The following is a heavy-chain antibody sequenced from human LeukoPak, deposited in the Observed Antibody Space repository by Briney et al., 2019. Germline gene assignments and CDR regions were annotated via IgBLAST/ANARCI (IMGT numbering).Heavy chain of an antibody. CDR1: GDSISSSNSY. V-gene: IGHV4-39*01. CDR3: ARQTGSGLFILP. Sequence: PSETLSLTCTVSGDSISSSNSYWGWIRQPPGKGLEWIGSIYYSGNTYYNASLKSRVSISVDTSKNQFSLSLTSVTAADTAVYYCARQTGSGLFILPGGQGTLVTVSS. J-gene: IGHJ4*02. D-gene: IGHD3/OR15-3a*01. CDR2: IYYSGNT.